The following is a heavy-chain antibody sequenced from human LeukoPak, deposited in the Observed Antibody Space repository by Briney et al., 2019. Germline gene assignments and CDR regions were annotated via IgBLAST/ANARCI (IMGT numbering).Heavy chain of an antibody. D-gene: IGHD2-21*02. CDR2: INPNSGDT. CDR1: GYTFTGYY. Sequence: ASVKVSCRASGYTFTGYYVHWVRQAPGQGLEWMGRINPNSGDTNYAQKFQGRVTMTRDTSISTAYMELSRLRSDDTAVYYCARDYCGGDCFPDYWGQGTLVTVSS. CDR3: ARDYCGGDCFPDY. J-gene: IGHJ4*02. V-gene: IGHV1-2*06.